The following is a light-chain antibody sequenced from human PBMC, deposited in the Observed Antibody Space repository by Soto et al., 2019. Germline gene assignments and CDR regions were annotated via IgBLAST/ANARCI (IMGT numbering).Light chain of an antibody. CDR2: AAS. V-gene: IGKV1-6*01. CDR1: QGYSSD. Sequence: AFQVTQSPTSLSASVGDRVTITCRSTQGYSSDLGCYQQKAGKAPKLLIYAASNLQTEVPSRFSASRSGTDFTLTINSLQAEDFATYYCLQDHNYQWTFGQGTKLEIK. CDR3: LQDHNYQWT. J-gene: IGKJ2*02.